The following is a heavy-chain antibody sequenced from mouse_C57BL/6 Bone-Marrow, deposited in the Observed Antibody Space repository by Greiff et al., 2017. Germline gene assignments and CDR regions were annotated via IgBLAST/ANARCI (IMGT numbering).Heavy chain of an antibody. V-gene: IGHV2-2*01. CDR2: IWSGGST. CDR3: ASYYYGSSAWFAY. J-gene: IGHJ3*01. Sequence: VQLLQSGPGLVQPSQSLSITCTVSGFSLTSYGVHWVRQSPGKGLEWLGVIWSGGSTDYNAVFISRLSISKDNYKSQVFFKMNSLQADDTDIYYWASYYYGSSAWFAYWGQGTLVTVSA. D-gene: IGHD1-1*01. CDR1: GFSLTSYG.